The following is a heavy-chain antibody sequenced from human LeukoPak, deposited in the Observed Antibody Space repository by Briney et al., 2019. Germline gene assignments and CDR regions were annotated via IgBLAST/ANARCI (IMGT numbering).Heavy chain of an antibody. CDR2: ISAGGDGT. V-gene: IGHV3-23*01. J-gene: IGHJ4*02. Sequence: GSLRLSCAASTFSFSEYPMGWVRQAPGKGLEWVSGISAGGDGTYYADPVKGRFTISRDNSKNTLYLQMNSLRAEDTAVYYCAKGGITLVRGSFDYWGQGTLVTVSS. D-gene: IGHD3-10*01. CDR3: AKGGITLVRGSFDY. CDR1: TFSFSEYP.